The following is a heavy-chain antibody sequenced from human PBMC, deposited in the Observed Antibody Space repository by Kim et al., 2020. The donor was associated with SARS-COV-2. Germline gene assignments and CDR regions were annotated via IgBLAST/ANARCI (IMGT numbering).Heavy chain of an antibody. CDR2: T. V-gene: IGHV4-34*01. J-gene: IGHJ4*02. CDR3: ARRRPYGYMDY. D-gene: IGHD5-18*01. Sequence: TTDSPSLKSRVTISVDTSKNQFSLKLSSVTAADTAVYYCARRRPYGYMDYWGQGTLVTVSS.